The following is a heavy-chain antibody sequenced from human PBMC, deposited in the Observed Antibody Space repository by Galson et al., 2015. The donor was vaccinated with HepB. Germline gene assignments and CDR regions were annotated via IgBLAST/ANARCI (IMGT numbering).Heavy chain of an antibody. D-gene: IGHD2-2*01. J-gene: IGHJ4*02. CDR2: IIPIFGTA. CDR3: GAVVPAATVWGFDY. CDR1: GYTFTSYA. Sequence: SVKVSCKASGYTFTSYAMNWVRQAPGQGLEWMGWIIPIFGTANYAQKFQGRVTITADESTSTAYMELSSLRSEDTAVYYCGAVVPAATVWGFDYWGQGTLVTVSS. V-gene: IGHV1-69*13.